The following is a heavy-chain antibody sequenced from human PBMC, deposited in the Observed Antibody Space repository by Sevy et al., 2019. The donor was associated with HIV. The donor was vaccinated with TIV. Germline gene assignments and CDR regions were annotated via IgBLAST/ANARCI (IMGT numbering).Heavy chain of an antibody. V-gene: IGHV3-21*01. CDR2: ISSSSTYI. CDR3: ARDWGCTSTSCRLYLDN. CDR1: GFTFSSYT. J-gene: IGHJ4*02. Sequence: GGSLRLSCAASGFTFSSYTMNWVRQAPGKELEWVSSISSSSTYIYYADSLKGRFTISRDNAKNSVYLQMNSLRAEDTAVYYCARDWGCTSTSCRLYLDNWGQGTLVTVSS. D-gene: IGHD2-2*01.